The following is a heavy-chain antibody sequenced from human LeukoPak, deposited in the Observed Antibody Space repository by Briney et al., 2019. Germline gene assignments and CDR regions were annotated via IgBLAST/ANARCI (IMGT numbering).Heavy chain of an antibody. CDR2: ISGSGGST. D-gene: IGHD2-15*01. CDR3: AKDASSVVVVVAATTHFDY. V-gene: IGHV3-23*01. CDR1: GFTFSSYV. J-gene: IGHJ4*02. Sequence: GGSLRLSCAASGFTFSSYVMSWVRQAPGKGLEWVSAISGSGGSTYYADSVKGRFTISRDNSKNTLYLQMNSLRAEDTAVYYCAKDASSVVVVVAATTHFDYWGQGTLVTVSS.